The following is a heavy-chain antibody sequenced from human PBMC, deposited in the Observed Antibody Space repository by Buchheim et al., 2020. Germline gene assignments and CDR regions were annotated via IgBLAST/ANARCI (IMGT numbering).Heavy chain of an antibody. CDR2: MNPNSGNT. CDR1: GYTFTSYD. CDR3: AGGGDSYCDFWSGYSPYYMDD. D-gene: IGHD3-3*01. V-gene: IGHV1-8*01. Sequence: QVQLVQSGAEVKKPGASVKVSCKASGYTFTSYDINWVRQATGQGLEWMGWMNPNSGNTAYAQKFQGRVTLTRNTSISTAYMELSSLRSEDTAVYYSAGGGDSYCDFWSGYSPYYMDDWGKGTT. J-gene: IGHJ6*03.